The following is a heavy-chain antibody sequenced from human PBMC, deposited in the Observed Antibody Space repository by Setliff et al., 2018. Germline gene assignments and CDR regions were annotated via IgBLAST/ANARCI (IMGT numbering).Heavy chain of an antibody. V-gene: IGHV1-2*02. J-gene: IGHJ4*02. D-gene: IGHD6-19*01. CDR2: IDPNSGNT. CDR3: VRSSAPQVVLAADFDF. Sequence: ASVKVSCKASGYTFTGFYMHWMRQAPGQGLEWMGWIDPNSGNTNYPQWLQDRVTMTIDTSATTVYMELQSLRSDDTAVYYCVRSSAPQVVLAADFDFWGQGTPVTVSS. CDR1: GYTFTGFY.